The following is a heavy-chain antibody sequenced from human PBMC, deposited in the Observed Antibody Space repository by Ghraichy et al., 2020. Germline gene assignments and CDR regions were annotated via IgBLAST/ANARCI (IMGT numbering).Heavy chain of an antibody. CDR3: ARGDSSSFDY. V-gene: IGHV3-48*04. D-gene: IGHD6-13*01. CDR1: EFTFDSYS. CDR2: ITTGSRII. J-gene: IGHJ4*02. Sequence: GGSLRLSCAASEFTFDSYSMNWVRQAPGKGLEWVSYITTGSRIIYYADSVKGRFTISRDNAKNSLYLQMNSLRAEDTAVYYCARGDSSSFDYWGQGTLVTVAP.